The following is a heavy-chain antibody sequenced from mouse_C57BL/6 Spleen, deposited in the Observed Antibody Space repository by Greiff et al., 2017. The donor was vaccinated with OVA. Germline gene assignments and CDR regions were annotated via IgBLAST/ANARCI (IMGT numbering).Heavy chain of an antibody. Sequence: EVMLVESGEGLVKPGGSLKLSCAASGFTFSSYAMSWVRQTPEKRLEWVAYISSGGDYIYYADTVKGRFTISRDNARNTLYLQMSSLKSDDTAMYYCTRYYYGSSYWYFDVWGTGTTVTVSS. CDR1: GFTFSSYA. D-gene: IGHD1-1*01. J-gene: IGHJ1*03. CDR3: TRYYYGSSYWYFDV. CDR2: ISSGGDYI. V-gene: IGHV5-9-1*02.